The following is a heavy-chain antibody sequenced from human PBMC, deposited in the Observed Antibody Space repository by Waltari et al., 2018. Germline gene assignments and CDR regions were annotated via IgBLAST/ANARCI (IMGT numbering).Heavy chain of an antibody. CDR3: ATSFRGKFDF. CDR1: GFTFIKSG. Sequence: EVQLLESGGGLVQPGGSLRLSCAASGFTFIKSGMTWVRQTPGKGLDWVATIIDTGGSTFYADSVKGRFAISRDNSKNTLYLQMSSLRAGDTAVYYCATSFRGKFDFWGQGTLVTVSS. J-gene: IGHJ4*02. D-gene: IGHD3-16*01. CDR2: IIDTGGST. V-gene: IGHV3-23*01.